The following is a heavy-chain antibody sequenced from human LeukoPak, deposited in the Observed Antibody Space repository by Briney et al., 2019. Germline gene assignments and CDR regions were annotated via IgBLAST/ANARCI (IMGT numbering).Heavy chain of an antibody. CDR2: IWHDGSKT. Sequence: GGSLRLSCVASGFILSRYDMHWVRQAPGKGLEWVALIWHDGSKTHYADSVKGRFTISRDDSKSTLYVQMNSLRDEDTAVYYCARDPATVTSHFDYWGQGALVTVSS. CDR3: ARDPATVTSHFDY. J-gene: IGHJ4*02. CDR1: GFILSRYD. V-gene: IGHV3-33*01. D-gene: IGHD4-17*01.